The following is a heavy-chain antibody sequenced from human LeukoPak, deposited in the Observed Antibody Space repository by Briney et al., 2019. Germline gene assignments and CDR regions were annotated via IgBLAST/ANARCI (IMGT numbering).Heavy chain of an antibody. D-gene: IGHD3-22*01. V-gene: IGHV4-39*01. CDR2: ISYSGST. J-gene: IGHJ5*02. CDR3: AKHEADSNDWYWFDP. CDR1: GGSSSSNNYY. Sequence: ASETLSLTCTVSGGSSSSNNYYWGWIRQPAGKGLEWIATISYSGSTYYNASLKSRVTISVDTSKNQFSLKLNSMTATDTAVYYCAKHEADSNDWYWFDPWGQGTLVTVSS.